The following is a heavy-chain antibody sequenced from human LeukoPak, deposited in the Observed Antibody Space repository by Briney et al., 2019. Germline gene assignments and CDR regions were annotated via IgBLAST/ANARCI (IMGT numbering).Heavy chain of an antibody. Sequence: GGSLRLSCAASGFTVSSNYMSWVRQAPGKGLEWVSVIYSGGSTYYADSVKGRFTISRDNSKNTLYLQMDSLRAEDTAVYYCAKGLGKATVTPLGYWGQGTLVTVSS. CDR2: IYSGGST. J-gene: IGHJ4*02. V-gene: IGHV3-53*01. D-gene: IGHD4-11*01. CDR1: GFTVSSNY. CDR3: AKGLGKATVTPLGY.